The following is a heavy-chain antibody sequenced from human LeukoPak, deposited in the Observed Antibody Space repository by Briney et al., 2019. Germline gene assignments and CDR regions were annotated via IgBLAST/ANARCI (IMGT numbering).Heavy chain of an antibody. CDR3: AKSPFGIFGVVIYYDY. D-gene: IGHD3-3*01. CDR2: ISSDGSTT. J-gene: IGHJ4*02. Sequence: GGSLRLSCAASGFTFSSYWMHWVRQAPGKGLVWVSCISSDGSTTRYADSVKGRYTISRDNAKNTLYLQMNSLRAEDTAVYYCAKSPFGIFGVVIYYDYWGQGTLVTVSS. V-gene: IGHV3-74*01. CDR1: GFTFSSYW.